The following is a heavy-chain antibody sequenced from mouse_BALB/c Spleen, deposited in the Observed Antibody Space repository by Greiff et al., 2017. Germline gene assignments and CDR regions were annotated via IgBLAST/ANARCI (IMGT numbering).Heavy chain of an antibody. CDR3: ARNGYDGVYYAMDY. CDR1: GFTFSSYG. CDR2: ISSGGSYT. J-gene: IGHJ4*01. Sequence: EVQVVESGGDLVKPGGSLKLSCAASGFTFSSYGMSWVRQTPDKRLEWVATISSGGSYTYYPDSVKGRFTISRDNAKNTLYLQMSSLKSEDTAMYYCARNGYDGVYYAMDYWGQGTSVTVSS. D-gene: IGHD2-2*01. V-gene: IGHV5-6*01.